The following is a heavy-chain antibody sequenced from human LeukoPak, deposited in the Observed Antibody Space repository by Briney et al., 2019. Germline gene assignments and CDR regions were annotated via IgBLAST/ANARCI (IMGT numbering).Heavy chain of an antibody. CDR1: GFTFSSYA. D-gene: IGHD1-26*01. Sequence: PGGSLRLSCAASGFTFSSYAMNWVRQAPGKGLEWVSYICSSGSTIYYADSVKGRFTISRDNAKNSLYLQMNSLRAEDTAVYYCARADLSESYHNYCDYWGQGTLVTVSS. CDR2: ICSSGSTI. CDR3: ARADLSESYHNYCDY. V-gene: IGHV3-48*03. J-gene: IGHJ4*02.